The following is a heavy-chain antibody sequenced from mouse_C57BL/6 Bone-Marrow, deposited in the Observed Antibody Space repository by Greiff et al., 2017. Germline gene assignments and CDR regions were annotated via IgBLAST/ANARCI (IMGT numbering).Heavy chain of an antibody. CDR2: IWTGGGT. Sequence: VQLQQSGPGLVAPSQSLSITCTVSGFSLTSYAISWVRQPPGKGLEWLGVIWTGGGTNYNSALKSRLSISKDNSKSQVFLKMNSLQTDDTAMYXCARKGTTVVAYYFDYWGQGTTLTVSS. CDR3: ARKGTTVVAYYFDY. V-gene: IGHV2-9-1*01. CDR1: GFSLTSYA. D-gene: IGHD1-1*01. J-gene: IGHJ2*01.